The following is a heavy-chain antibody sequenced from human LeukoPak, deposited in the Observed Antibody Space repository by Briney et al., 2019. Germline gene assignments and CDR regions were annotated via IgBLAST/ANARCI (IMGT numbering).Heavy chain of an antibody. CDR3: ARHLGYCSTTSCQPGFDP. D-gene: IGHD2-2*01. J-gene: IGHJ5*02. V-gene: IGHV4-59*08. CDR1: GGSITSYY. CDR2: SYYSVNT. Sequence: SETLSLTSTVSGGSITSYYWSWIRQPPGKGLEWIGYSYYSVNTNYNPSLKSRVTISVDTSKNQFSLKLSSVTAADTAVYYCARHLGYCSTTSCQPGFDPWGQGTLVTVSS.